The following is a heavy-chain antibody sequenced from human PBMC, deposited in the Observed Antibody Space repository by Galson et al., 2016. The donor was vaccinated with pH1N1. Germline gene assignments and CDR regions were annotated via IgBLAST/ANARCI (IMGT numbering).Heavy chain of an antibody. CDR3: ARGYFDSSAFYSGDF. CDR1: GFTFSDYW. CDR2: INSDSSIT. J-gene: IGHJ4*02. D-gene: IGHD3-22*01. Sequence: SLRLSCAASGFTFSDYWMHWVRHAPGKGLVWVSRINSDSSITNYVDSVKGRFTISRDNAKNTLYLQMNSLRAEDTAVYFCARGYFDSSAFYSGDFWGQGTLVTVSS. V-gene: IGHV3-74*01.